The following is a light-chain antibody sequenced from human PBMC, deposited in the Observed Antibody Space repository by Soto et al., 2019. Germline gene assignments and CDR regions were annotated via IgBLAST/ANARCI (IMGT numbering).Light chain of an antibody. Sequence: DIPMTQSPSTLSASLGDRVTITCRASQTISSWLAWYQQKPGKAPKLLIYKASTLKSGVPSRFSGSGSGTEFTLTISSLQPDDFATYYRQHYNSYSEAFGQGTKVDIK. CDR2: KAS. CDR3: QHYNSYSEA. J-gene: IGKJ1*01. CDR1: QTISSW. V-gene: IGKV1-5*03.